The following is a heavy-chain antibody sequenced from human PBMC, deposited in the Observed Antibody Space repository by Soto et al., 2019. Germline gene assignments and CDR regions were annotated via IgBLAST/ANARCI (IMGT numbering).Heavy chain of an antibody. D-gene: IGHD6-19*01. CDR2: INPNTGDT. CDR1: GYRFTGYY. J-gene: IGHJ4*02. V-gene: IGHV1-2*02. CDR3: ARGSGESWFEFDY. Sequence: WASVKVSCKASGYRFTGYYMHWVRQAPGQGLEWMGWINPNTGDTNYAQKFQARVTVTRDTSISTAYMELSRLSSDDTAVYYYARGSGESWFEFDYWGQGTLVTVSS.